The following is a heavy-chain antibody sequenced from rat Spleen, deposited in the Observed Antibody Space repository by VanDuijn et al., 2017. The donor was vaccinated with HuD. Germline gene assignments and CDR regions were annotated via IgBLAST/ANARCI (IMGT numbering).Heavy chain of an antibody. CDR1: GFTFSDYY. Sequence: EVQLVESDGGLVQPGRSLKLSCAASGFTFSDYYMAWVRQAPTKGLEWVATISYDGSSTYYRDSVKGRFTISRDNAKSTLYLQMDSLRSEDTATYYCARHTYGWFAYWGQGTLVTVSS. D-gene: IGHD1-9*01. CDR3: ARHTYGWFAY. V-gene: IGHV5-29*01. CDR2: ISYDGSST. J-gene: IGHJ3*01.